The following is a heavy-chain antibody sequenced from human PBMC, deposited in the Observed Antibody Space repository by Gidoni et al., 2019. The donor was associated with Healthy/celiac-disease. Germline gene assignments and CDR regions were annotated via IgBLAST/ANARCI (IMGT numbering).Heavy chain of an antibody. CDR1: GGSISSGSYS. D-gene: IGHD3-9*01. CDR2: IYTSGST. CDR3: AREPLREILRYFDWEGDWFDP. V-gene: IGHV4-61*02. J-gene: IGHJ5*02. Sequence: QVQLQESGPGLVKPSQTLSLTCTVSGGSISSGSYSWSWIRQPAGKGLEWIGRIYTSGSTNYNPSLKSRVTISVDTSKNQFSLKLSSVTAADTAVYYCAREPLREILRYFDWEGDWFDPWGQGTLVTVSS.